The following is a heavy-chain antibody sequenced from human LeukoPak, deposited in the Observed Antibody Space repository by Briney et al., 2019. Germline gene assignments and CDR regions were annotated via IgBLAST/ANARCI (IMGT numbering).Heavy chain of an antibody. CDR1: GFILSDYN. J-gene: IGHJ4*02. D-gene: IGHD2-15*01. CDR2: ISYDGSNK. V-gene: IGHV3-30*04. CDR3: ARDQTEFCSGSSCLGSTFDY. Sequence: GRSLRLSCAASGFILSDYNMHWVRQAPGKGLEWVAVISYDGSNKYYADSVKGRFTISRDNSKNTLYLQMNSLRAEDTAVYYCARDQTEFCSGSSCLGSTFDYWGQGTLVTVSS.